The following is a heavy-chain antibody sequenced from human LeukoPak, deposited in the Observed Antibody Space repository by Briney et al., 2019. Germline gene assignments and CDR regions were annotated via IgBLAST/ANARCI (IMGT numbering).Heavy chain of an antibody. CDR2: INHSGST. Sequence: SETLSLTCAVYGGSFSGYYWSWIRQPPGKGLEWIGEINHSGSTNYNPSLKSRVTISVDTSKNQFSLKLSSVTAADTAVYYCASPRRAHLYFDYLGQGTLVTVSS. J-gene: IGHJ4*02. V-gene: IGHV4-34*01. CDR3: ASPRRAHLYFDY. CDR1: GGSFSGYY.